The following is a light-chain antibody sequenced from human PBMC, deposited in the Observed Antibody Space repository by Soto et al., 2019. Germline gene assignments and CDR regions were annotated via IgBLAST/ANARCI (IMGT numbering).Light chain of an antibody. J-gene: IGLJ3*02. V-gene: IGLV2-23*01. CDR1: SSDVGNYNL. Sequence: QSALTQPASVSGSPGQSITISCTGTSSDVGNYNLVSWYQQHPGKAPKLMIYEGTKRPSGVSDRFSGSKSGNTASLTISGLQAEAEADYYCCSYAGSSTCVFGGGTPLTVL. CDR3: CSYAGSSTCV. CDR2: EGT.